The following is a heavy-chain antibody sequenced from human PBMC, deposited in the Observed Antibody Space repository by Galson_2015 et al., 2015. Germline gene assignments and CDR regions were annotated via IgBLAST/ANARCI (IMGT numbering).Heavy chain of an antibody. Sequence: PALVKPTQTLTLTCTVSGFSLSTSREGVGWIRQPPGKALEWLAFIYWDGDPRYSPSLQSRLSITRDTSTNQVVLTMTNMDPVDTATYYCAHGNSAGSHRFDPWGQGTLVTVS. J-gene: IGHJ5*02. CDR1: GFSLSTSREG. D-gene: IGHD3-10*01. CDR2: IYWDGDP. V-gene: IGHV2-5*02. CDR3: AHGNSAGSHRFDP.